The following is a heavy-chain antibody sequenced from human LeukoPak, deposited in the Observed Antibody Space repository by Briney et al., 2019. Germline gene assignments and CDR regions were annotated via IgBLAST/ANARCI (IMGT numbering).Heavy chain of an antibody. J-gene: IGHJ4*02. D-gene: IGHD3-16*02. CDR3: ARRGNDYVWGSYRGSLGF. V-gene: IGHV4-4*07. Sequence: SETLSLTCTVSGGSISSYYWSWIRQPAGKGLEWIGRIYTSGSTYYNPSLKSRVTMSVDTSKNQFSLKLSSVTAADTAVYYCARRGNDYVWGSYRGSLGFWGQGALVTVSS. CDR1: GGSISSYY. CDR2: IYTSGST.